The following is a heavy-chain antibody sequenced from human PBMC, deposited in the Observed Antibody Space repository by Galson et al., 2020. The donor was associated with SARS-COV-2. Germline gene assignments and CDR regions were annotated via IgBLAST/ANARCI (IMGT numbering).Heavy chain of an antibody. CDR2: FDPEDGET. D-gene: IGHD2-2*01. CDR3: ATGPLLDCSSTSCYPAHREYWFDP. CDR1: GYTLTELS. Sequence: GESLKISCKVSGYTLTELSMHWVRQAPGKGLEWMGGFDPEDGETIYAQKFQGRVTMTEDTSTDTAYMELSSLRSEDTAVYYCATGPLLDCSSTSCYPAHREYWFDPWGQGTLVTVSS. V-gene: IGHV1-24*01. J-gene: IGHJ5*02.